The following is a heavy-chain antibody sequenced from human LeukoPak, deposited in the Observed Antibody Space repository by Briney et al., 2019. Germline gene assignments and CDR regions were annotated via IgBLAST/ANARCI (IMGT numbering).Heavy chain of an antibody. V-gene: IGHV3-74*01. CDR1: GFTFNNYW. CDR3: ARGADTGYSSDS. CDR2: INSDARST. J-gene: IGHJ5*02. Sequence: GGSLRLSCAPSGFTFNNYWMQWVRQAPGKGRVWVSRINSDARSTSYADSVKGRFTISRDNAKNTLYLQMNSMRAEDTAVYYCARGADTGYSSDSWGQGTLVTVSS. D-gene: IGHD6-19*01.